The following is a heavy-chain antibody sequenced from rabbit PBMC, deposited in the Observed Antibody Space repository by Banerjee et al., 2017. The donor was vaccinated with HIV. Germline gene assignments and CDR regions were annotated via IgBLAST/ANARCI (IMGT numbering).Heavy chain of an antibody. CDR2: INTGSSGIT. D-gene: IGHD6-1*01. V-gene: IGHV1S40*01. CDR1: GFPFSNSYW. Sequence: QSLEESGGDLVKPGASLALTCTASGFPFSNSYWICWVRQAPGKGLEWIGCINTGSSGITYYASWAKGRVTISKTSSTTVTLQMTSLTAADTATYFCARGAYYDYGYVGGVGANNYYFNLWGQGTLVTVS. CDR3: ARGAYYDYGYVGGVGANNYYFNL. J-gene: IGHJ4*01.